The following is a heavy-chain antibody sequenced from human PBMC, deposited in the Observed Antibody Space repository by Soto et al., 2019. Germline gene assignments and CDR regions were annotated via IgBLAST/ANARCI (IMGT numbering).Heavy chain of an antibody. V-gene: IGHV3-48*02. CDR1: GFSFSNYN. CDR3: ARDFGHGYYLDY. J-gene: IGHJ4*02. Sequence: GGSLRLSCVASGFSFSNYNMNWVRQAPGKGLEWVSYITDSSDTVHYADSVRGRFTISRDNAESSLYLQMNSLRDEDTAVYFCARDFGHGYYLDYWGRGTLVTVS. CDR2: ITDSSDTV. D-gene: IGHD3-3*01.